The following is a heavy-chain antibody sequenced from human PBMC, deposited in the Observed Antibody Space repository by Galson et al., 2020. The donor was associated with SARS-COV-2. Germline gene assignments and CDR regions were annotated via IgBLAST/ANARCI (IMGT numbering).Heavy chain of an antibody. J-gene: IGHJ5*02. CDR3: ARGHCNGGSCFSP. CDR2: IYSGGSA. V-gene: IGHV3-53*04. Sequence: GESLKISCVASGFTDSSTYMAWVRQAPGKGPEWLSIIYSGGSAYYAESVEGRFTISRHNSENTLYLQMNSMGPEDTAVYYCARGHCNGGSCFSPWGHGSLVTVSS. D-gene: IGHD2-15*01. CDR1: GFTDSSTY.